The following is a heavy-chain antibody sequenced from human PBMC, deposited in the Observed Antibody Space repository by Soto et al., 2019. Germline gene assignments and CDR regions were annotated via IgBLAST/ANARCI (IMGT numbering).Heavy chain of an antibody. CDR2: ITGSGGGT. D-gene: IGHD2-2*01. V-gene: IGHV3-23*01. CDR3: AKWDTHVIVPPTVGGNYYYYDMDV. Sequence: EVQLLESGGGLVQPGGSLRLSCAASGFMFSNYAMRWVRQAPGRGLEWVSAITGSGGGTYYADSVKGRVTVSRDDSKNTVSMQMHSLRGKDTAIFLWAKWDTHVIVPPTVGGNYYYYDMDVWGQGPRVTVS. CDR1: GFMFSNYA. J-gene: IGHJ6*02.